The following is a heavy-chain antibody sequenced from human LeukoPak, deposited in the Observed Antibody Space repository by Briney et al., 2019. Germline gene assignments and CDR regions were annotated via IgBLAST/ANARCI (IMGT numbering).Heavy chain of an antibody. CDR3: AKDTRRSITMIVVVIRGDYYMDV. CDR2: IRYDGSNK. Sequence: GGSLRLSCAASGFTFSSYGMHWVRQAPGKGLEWVAFIRYDGSNKYYADSVKGRFTISRDNSKNTLYLQMSSLRAEDTAVYYCAKDTRRSITMIVVVIRGDYYMDVWGKGTTVTISS. D-gene: IGHD3-22*01. CDR1: GFTFSSYG. J-gene: IGHJ6*03. V-gene: IGHV3-30*02.